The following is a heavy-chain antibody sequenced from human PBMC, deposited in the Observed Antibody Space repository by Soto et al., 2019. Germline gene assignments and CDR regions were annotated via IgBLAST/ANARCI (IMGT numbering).Heavy chain of an antibody. CDR3: ARGKAVSGWYWFDP. CDR1: GGSVSSGSYY. CDR2: IYYSGST. D-gene: IGHD6-19*01. V-gene: IGHV4-61*01. J-gene: IGHJ5*02. Sequence: QVQLQESGPGLVKPSETLSLTCTVSGGSVSSGSYYWSWIRQPPGKGLEWIGYIYYSGSTNYNPSLKRRVTISVDTSKNQFSLKLSSVTAADTAVYYCARGKAVSGWYWFDPWGQGTLVTVSS.